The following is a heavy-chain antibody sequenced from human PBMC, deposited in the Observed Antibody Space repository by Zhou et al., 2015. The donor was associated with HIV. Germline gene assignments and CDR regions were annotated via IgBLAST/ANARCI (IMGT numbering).Heavy chain of an antibody. Sequence: VQLVESGGRRGPAWDVPDSLVCSVWIHVQQLWHALGPPGSRQGTGVGGQHKTDGTEKYYEDSVKGRFTISRDNAKNSLYLQMKSLRAEDTAVYYCARDRRLDAFDIWGQGTMVTVSS. CDR3: ARDRRLDAFDI. CDR2: KTDGTEK. J-gene: IGHJ3*02. CDR1: IHVQQLW. D-gene: IGHD2-21*02. V-gene: IGHV3-7*01.